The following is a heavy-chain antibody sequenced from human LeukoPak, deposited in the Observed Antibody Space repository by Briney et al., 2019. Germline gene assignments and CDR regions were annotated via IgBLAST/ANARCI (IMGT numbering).Heavy chain of an antibody. V-gene: IGHV3-21*01. CDR3: ARDLPVSGAYHQFDS. CDR2: IYSGSDYI. Sequence: GGSLRPSCVASGFTFSSDRMNWVRQAPGKGLGWVSTIYSGSDYIYYADSVKGRFTISRDNDKNSLYLQMNSLRAEDTAIYYCARDLPVSGAYHQFDSWGQGTLVTVSS. D-gene: IGHD4/OR15-4a*01. J-gene: IGHJ4*02. CDR1: GFTFSSDR.